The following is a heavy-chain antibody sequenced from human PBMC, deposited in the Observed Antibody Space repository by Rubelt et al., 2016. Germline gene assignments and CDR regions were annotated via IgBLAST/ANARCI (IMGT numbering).Heavy chain of an antibody. D-gene: IGHD3-22*01. V-gene: IGHV5-51*01. J-gene: IGHJ4*02. Sequence: TGESLKISCKDSGYSFTSNWIGWVRQVTGKGLEWMGIIYPGDSDTRYRPSFQGQVTISADRSISTAYLQLSSLKASDTAMYYCARPYFYDSRGFHFDYWGQGSLVTVSA. CDR3: ARPYFYDSRGFHFDY. CDR1: GYSFTSNW. CDR2: IYPGDSDT.